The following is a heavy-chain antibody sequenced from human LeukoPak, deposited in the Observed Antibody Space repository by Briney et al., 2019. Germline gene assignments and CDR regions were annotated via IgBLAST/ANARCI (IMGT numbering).Heavy chain of an antibody. CDR2: IRPDGSEK. V-gene: IGHV3-7*01. CDR3: ARDNWNSFDY. D-gene: IGHD1-20*01. J-gene: IGHJ4*02. Sequence: GGSLRLSCADYGLTFSSYWMSWVRQAPGKGLEWVANIRPDGSEKYYVDSVKGRFTISRDNAKNSLYLQMNSLRAEDTAVYYCARDNWNSFDYWGQGTLVTVSS. CDR1: GLTFSSYW.